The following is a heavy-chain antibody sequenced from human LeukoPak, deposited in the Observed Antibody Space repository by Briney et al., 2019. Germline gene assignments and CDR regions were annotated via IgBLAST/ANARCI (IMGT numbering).Heavy chain of an antibody. Sequence: ASVKVSCKASGGTFSSYAISWVRQAPGQGLEWMGRIIPILGIANYAQKFQSRVTITADKSTSTAYMELSSLRSEDTAVYYCARVVSVYDSRAHSDWGQGTLVTVSS. J-gene: IGHJ4*02. CDR3: ARVVSVYDSRAHSD. CDR1: GGTFSSYA. V-gene: IGHV1-69*04. D-gene: IGHD3-22*01. CDR2: IIPILGIA.